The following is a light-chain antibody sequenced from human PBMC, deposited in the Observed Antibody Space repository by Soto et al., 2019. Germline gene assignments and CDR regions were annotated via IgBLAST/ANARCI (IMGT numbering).Light chain of an antibody. CDR3: SSYTSSSTFV. V-gene: IGLV2-18*02. CDR1: SSDVGSYNR. Sequence: QSALTQPPSVSGSPGQSVTISCTGTSSDVGSYNRVPWYQQPPGTAPKLMIYEVNNRPSGVPDRFSGSKSGNTASLTISGLQAEDEADYYCSSYTSSSTFVFGTGTKVTVL. J-gene: IGLJ1*01. CDR2: EVN.